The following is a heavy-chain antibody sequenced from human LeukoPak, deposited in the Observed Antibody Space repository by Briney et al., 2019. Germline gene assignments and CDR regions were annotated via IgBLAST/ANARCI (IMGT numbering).Heavy chain of an antibody. CDR2: IRYDGSNK. CDR3: AKDSGLGELGYCSSTSCRPWLY. J-gene: IGHJ4*02. D-gene: IGHD2-2*01. CDR1: GFTFSSYG. Sequence: GGSLRLSCAASGFTFSSYGMHWVRQAPGKGLEWVAFIRYDGSNKYYADSVKGRFTISRDNSKNTLYLQMNSLRAEDTAVYYCAKDSGLGELGYCSSTSCRPWLYWGQGTLVTVSS. V-gene: IGHV3-30*02.